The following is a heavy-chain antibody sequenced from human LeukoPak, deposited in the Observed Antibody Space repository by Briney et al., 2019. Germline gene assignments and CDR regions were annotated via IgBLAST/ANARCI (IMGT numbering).Heavy chain of an antibody. CDR3: ARGAREWWLPYYYGMDV. Sequence: SVKVSCKASGGTFSSYAISWVRQAPGQGLEWMGGIIPIFGTANYAQKFQGRVTITTDESTSTAYMELSSLRSEDTAVYYCARGAREWWLPYYYGMDVWGQGTTVTVSS. CDR1: GGTFSSYA. V-gene: IGHV1-69*05. D-gene: IGHD2-15*01. CDR2: IIPIFGTA. J-gene: IGHJ6*02.